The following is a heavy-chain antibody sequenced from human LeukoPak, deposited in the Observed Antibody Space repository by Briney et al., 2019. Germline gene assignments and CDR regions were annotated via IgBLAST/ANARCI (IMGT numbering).Heavy chain of an antibody. Sequence: GGSLRLPCAASGFTVSSNYMSWVRQAPGKGLEWVSVIYSGGSTYYADSAKGRFTISRDNSKNTVYLQMNSLRAEDTAVYYCARDLKEIGGQGTLVIVSS. D-gene: IGHD5-24*01. CDR1: GFTVSSNY. CDR2: IYSGGST. J-gene: IGHJ4*02. CDR3: ARDLKEI. V-gene: IGHV3-53*01.